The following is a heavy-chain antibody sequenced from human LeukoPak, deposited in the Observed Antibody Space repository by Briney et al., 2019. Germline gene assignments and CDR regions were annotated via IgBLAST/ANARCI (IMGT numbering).Heavy chain of an antibody. CDR1: GFTFSSYS. D-gene: IGHD4-17*01. CDR2: ISSSSSTI. V-gene: IGHV3-48*01. CDR3: AKLSHDYGDYYFDY. Sequence: GGSLRLSCAASGFTFSSYSMNWVRQAPGKGLEWVSYISSSSSTIYYADSVKGRFTISRDNAKNSLYLQMNSLRAEDMALYYCAKLSHDYGDYYFDYRGQGTLVTVSS. J-gene: IGHJ4*02.